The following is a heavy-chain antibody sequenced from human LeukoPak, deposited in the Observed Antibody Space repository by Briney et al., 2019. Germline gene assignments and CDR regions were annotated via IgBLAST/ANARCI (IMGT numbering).Heavy chain of an antibody. V-gene: IGHV3-33*07. Sequence: GGSLRLSCAASGFTFTRYAMYWVRQAPGKGLYWLASIWYDGSNKDYADSVKGRFTISSDNSKNTVYLQMNSLRAEATAVYYCARAIYSSGWYYFDYWGQGTLVTVSS. J-gene: IGHJ4*02. D-gene: IGHD6-19*01. CDR2: IWYDGSNK. CDR3: ARAIYSSGWYYFDY. CDR1: GFTFTRYA.